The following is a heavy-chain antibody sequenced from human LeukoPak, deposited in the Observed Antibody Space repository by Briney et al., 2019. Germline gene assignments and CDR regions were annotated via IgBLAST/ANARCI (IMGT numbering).Heavy chain of an antibody. J-gene: IGHJ5*02. D-gene: IGHD3-10*01. CDR2: IYYSGST. Sequence: PSETLSLTCTVSGGSISSYYWSWIRQPPGTGLEWIGYIYYSGSTNYNPSLTSRVTISVHTSKNQFSLKLSSVTAADTAVYYCARDHYYGSGSSWFDPWGQGTLVTVSS. CDR3: ARDHYYGSGSSWFDP. CDR1: GGSISSYY. V-gene: IGHV4-59*01.